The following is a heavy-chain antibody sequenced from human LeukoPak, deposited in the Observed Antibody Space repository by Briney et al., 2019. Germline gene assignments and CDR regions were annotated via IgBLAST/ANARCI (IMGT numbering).Heavy chain of an antibody. V-gene: IGHV3-21*01. D-gene: IGHD6-13*01. CDR3: ARATYSSTWYSRYFDL. CDR1: GFTFSSYS. CDR2: ISSSSSYI. Sequence: GGSLRLSCAASGFTFSSYSMNWVRQAPGKGLEWVSSISSSSSYIYYADSVKGRFTISRDNAKNSLYLQMNSLRAGDTAVYYCARATYSSTWYSRYFDLWGRGTLVTVSS. J-gene: IGHJ2*01.